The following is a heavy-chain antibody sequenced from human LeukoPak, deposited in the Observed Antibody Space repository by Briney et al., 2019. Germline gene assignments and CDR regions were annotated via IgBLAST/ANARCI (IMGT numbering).Heavy chain of an antibody. CDR2: ISGNGGGI. CDR3: AKDWDIAVAGCDY. V-gene: IGHV3-23*01. J-gene: IGHJ4*02. CDR1: GFTVSSDA. Sequence: GGSLRLSCAASGFTVSSDAMTWVRQAPGKGLEWVSAISGNGGGIYYADSVKGRFTISRDNSKNTVYLQMSSLRAEDTAVYYCAKDWDIAVAGCDYWGQGTLVTVSS. D-gene: IGHD6-19*01.